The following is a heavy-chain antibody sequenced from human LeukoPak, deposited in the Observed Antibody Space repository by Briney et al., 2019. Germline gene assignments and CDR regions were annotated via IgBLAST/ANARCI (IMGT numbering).Heavy chain of an antibody. V-gene: IGHV4-59*01. Sequence: SETLSLTCTVSGSSISSYYWSWIRQPPGKGLEWIGYIYYSGSTNYNPSLKSRVTISVDTSKNQFSLKLSSVTAADTAVYYCARAPRRYYFDYWGQGTLVTVSS. CDR3: ARAPRRYYFDY. J-gene: IGHJ4*02. CDR1: GSSISSYY. CDR2: IYYSGST.